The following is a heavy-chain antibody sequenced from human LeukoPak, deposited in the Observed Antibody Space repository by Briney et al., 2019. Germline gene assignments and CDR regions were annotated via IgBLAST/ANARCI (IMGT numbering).Heavy chain of an antibody. Sequence: GGSLRLSCAASGFTFSSYSMNWVRQAPGKGLEWVSCISNTNSYIYYADSVKGRFTISRDNAKNSLYLQMNRLRAEDTAVYYCARDAFDIWGQGTMVTVSS. CDR3: ARDAFDI. CDR2: ISNTNSYI. V-gene: IGHV3-21*01. CDR1: GFTFSSYS. J-gene: IGHJ3*02.